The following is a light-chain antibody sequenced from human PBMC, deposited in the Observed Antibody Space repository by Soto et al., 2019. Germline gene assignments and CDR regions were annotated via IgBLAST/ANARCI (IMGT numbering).Light chain of an antibody. J-gene: IGLJ1*01. CDR1: SSVVGGFNS. Sequence: QSALTQPASVSGSPGQSITISCTGTSSVVGGFNSVSWYQLRPGTAPKLILYDVVDRPSGVSYRFSGSKSGNTASLTISGLQAADEADYFCSSYTGTMTNVFGSGTKVTVL. V-gene: IGLV2-14*03. CDR3: SSYTGTMTNV. CDR2: DVV.